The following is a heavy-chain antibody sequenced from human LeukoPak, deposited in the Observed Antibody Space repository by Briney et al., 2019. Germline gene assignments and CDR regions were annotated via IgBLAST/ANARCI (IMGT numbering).Heavy chain of an antibody. D-gene: IGHD1-14*01. CDR3: ARRAGRKDFDY. CDR2: IYNSGNT. V-gene: IGHV4-39*01. J-gene: IGHJ4*02. Sequence: PGGSLRLSCAASGFTFGSYNMNWIRQPPGKGLEWIGNIYNSGNTYYNPSLKSRVTISVDTSKNQFSLNLSSVTAADTAVYYCARRAGRKDFDYWGQGTLVTVSS. CDR1: GFTFGSYN.